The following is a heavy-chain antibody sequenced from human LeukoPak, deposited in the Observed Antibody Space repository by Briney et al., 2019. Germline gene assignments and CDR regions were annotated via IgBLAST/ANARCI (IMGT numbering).Heavy chain of an antibody. CDR1: GFTFSSYW. V-gene: IGHV3-15*01. D-gene: IGHD5-12*01. Sequence: PGGSLRLSCAASGFTFSSYWMSWVRQAPGKGLEWVGRVKSITDGGTADYIAPVKGRFTISRDDSKNTLYLRMNSVKTEDTAVYYCSRVYSGYDFDYYYGMDVWGQGTTVTVSS. J-gene: IGHJ6*02. CDR3: SRVYSGYDFDYYYGMDV. CDR2: VKSITDGGTA.